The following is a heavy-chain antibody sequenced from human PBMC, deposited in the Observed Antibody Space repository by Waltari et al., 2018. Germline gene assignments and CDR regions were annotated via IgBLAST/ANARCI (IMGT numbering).Heavy chain of an antibody. V-gene: IGHV4-38-2*02. CDR1: GYSISSGYY. J-gene: IGHJ5*02. CDR3: ARENPAVNWFDP. D-gene: IGHD2-2*01. Sequence: QVQLQESGPGLVKPSETLSLTCAVSGYSISSGYYWGWIRQPPGKGREWIGSIYHSGSTYYNPSLKSRVTISVDTSKNQFSLELSSVTAADTAVYYCARENPAVNWFDPWGQGTLVTVSS. CDR2: IYHSGST.